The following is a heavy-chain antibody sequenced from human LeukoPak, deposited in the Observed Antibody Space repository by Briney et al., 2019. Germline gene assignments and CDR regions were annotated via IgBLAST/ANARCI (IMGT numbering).Heavy chain of an antibody. J-gene: IGHJ4*02. CDR1: GYSFTTYY. CDR2: IFPTDSDA. V-gene: IGHV5-51*01. CDR3: ARRGYGSGSSCYSFDY. D-gene: IGHD2-15*01. Sequence: GESLKISCKASGYSFTTYYIAWVRRLPGRGLGWLGIIFPTDSDARYSPSFRGQVTLSADKSISTAYLQRSSLKASDTAIYYCARRGYGSGSSCYSFDYWGQGTLVTVSS.